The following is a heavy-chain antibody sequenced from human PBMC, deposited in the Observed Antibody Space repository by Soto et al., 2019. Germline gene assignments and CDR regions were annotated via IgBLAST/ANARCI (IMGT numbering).Heavy chain of an antibody. V-gene: IGHV1-8*01. J-gene: IGHJ6*03. CDR2: MNPRSGDL. CDR3: ARGPNYYYYYLDV. Sequence: ASVKVSCKASGYTFTSYDINWVRQATGQGLEWMGWMNPRSGDLCYAQKFQGRVTMTGNTSISTAYMELSGLTSDDTAVYYCARGPNYYYYYLDVWGEGTTVTVSS. CDR1: GYTFTSYD.